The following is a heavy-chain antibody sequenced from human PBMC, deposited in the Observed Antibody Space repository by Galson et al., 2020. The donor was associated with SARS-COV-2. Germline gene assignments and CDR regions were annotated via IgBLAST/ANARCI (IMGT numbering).Heavy chain of an antibody. V-gene: IGHV3-48*04. Sequence: GGSLRLSCAASGFTFSSYSMNWVRQAPGKGLEWVSYISSSSSTIYYADSVKGRFTISRDNAKNSLYLQMNSLRAEDTAVYYCARVVVVPAAAAQGGDGLYYYGMDVWGQGTTVTVSS. D-gene: IGHD2-2*01. CDR3: ARVVVVPAAAAQGGDGLYYYGMDV. J-gene: IGHJ6*02. CDR1: GFTFSSYS. CDR2: ISSSSSTI.